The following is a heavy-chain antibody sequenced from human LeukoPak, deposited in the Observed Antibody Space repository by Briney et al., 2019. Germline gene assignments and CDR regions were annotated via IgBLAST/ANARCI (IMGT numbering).Heavy chain of an antibody. V-gene: IGHV3-9*01. J-gene: IGHJ6*02. D-gene: IGHD2/OR15-2a*01. Sequence: PGGSLRLSCAVSGFTFAAYAMHWVRQAAGKGLEWVSGISWDSDKIGYADSVQGRFIISRGNAKNSQYLQMDSLRAEDTALSHCAKAIDYFYLGMDVWGRGTTVTVSS. CDR3: AKAIDYFYLGMDV. CDR2: ISWDSDKI. CDR1: GFTFAAYA.